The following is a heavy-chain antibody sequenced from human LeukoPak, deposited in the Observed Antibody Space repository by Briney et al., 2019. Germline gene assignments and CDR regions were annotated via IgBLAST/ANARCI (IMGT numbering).Heavy chain of an antibody. CDR3: ARDGRAYCGGDCCSDY. CDR2: ISGSGGST. V-gene: IGHV3-23*01. D-gene: IGHD2-21*02. J-gene: IGHJ4*02. CDR1: GFTFSSYA. Sequence: GGSLRLSCAASGFTFSSYAMSWVRQAPGKGLEWVSAISGSGGSTYYADSVKGRFTISRDNARNSLYLQMNSLRAEDTAVYYCARDGRAYCGGDCCSDYWGQGTLVTVSS.